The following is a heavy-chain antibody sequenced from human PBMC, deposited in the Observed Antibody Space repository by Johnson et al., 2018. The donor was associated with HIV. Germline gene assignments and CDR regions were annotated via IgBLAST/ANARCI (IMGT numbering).Heavy chain of an antibody. Sequence: VQLVESGGGVVQPGGSLRLSCAASGFTFSSYAMHWVRQAPAKGLEWVAAISYDGSDKYHADSVKGRFTISRDSSKNTLYLEMNSLRAEDTALYYCAKDTGAYYYDSSGYWDAFDIWGQGTMVTVSS. CDR3: AKDTGAYYYDSSGYWDAFDI. CDR1: GFTFSSYA. CDR2: ISYDGSDK. V-gene: IGHV3-30*04. D-gene: IGHD3-22*01. J-gene: IGHJ3*02.